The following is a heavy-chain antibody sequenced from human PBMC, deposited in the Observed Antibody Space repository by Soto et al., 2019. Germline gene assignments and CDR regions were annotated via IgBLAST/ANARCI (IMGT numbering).Heavy chain of an antibody. CDR1: GFTFSSYA. D-gene: IGHD6-19*01. Sequence: GGSLRLSCAASGFTFSSYAMSWVRQAPGKGLEWVSAISGSGGSTYYADSVKGRFTISRDNSKNTLYLQMNSLRAEDTAVYYCAKGSNPGFSYVPPDGWVYWGQGTLVTVSS. J-gene: IGHJ4*02. V-gene: IGHV3-23*01. CDR3: AKGSNPGFSYVPPDGWVY. CDR2: ISGSGGST.